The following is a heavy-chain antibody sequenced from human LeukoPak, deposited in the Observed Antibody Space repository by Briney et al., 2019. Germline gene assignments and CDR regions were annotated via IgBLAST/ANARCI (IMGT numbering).Heavy chain of an antibody. CDR3: ARGGIVTQASRYYYYMDV. CDR2: MNPNSGNT. V-gene: IGHV1-8*01. Sequence: ASVKVSCKASGYTFTSYYMHWVRQAPGQGLEWMGWMNPNSGNTGYAQKFQGRVTMTRNTSISTAYMELSSLRSEDTAVYYCARGGIVTQASRYYYYMDVWGKGTTVTISS. D-gene: IGHD2-21*02. J-gene: IGHJ6*03. CDR1: GYTFTSYY.